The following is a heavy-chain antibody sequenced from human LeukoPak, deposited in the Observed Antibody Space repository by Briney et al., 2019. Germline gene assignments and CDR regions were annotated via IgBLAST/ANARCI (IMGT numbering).Heavy chain of an antibody. D-gene: IGHD3-3*01. J-gene: IGHJ4*02. Sequence: RPGGSLRLSRAASGFTFKSHWMHWVRQAPGKGRVWVSYINSDGSSTTYVDSVKGAFTISRDNAKNTLSLQRNSLRAEDTAVYYCARGGVGVGVDYWGQGTLVTVSS. V-gene: IGHV3-74*01. CDR3: ARGGVGVGVDY. CDR1: GFTFKSHW. CDR2: INSDGSST.